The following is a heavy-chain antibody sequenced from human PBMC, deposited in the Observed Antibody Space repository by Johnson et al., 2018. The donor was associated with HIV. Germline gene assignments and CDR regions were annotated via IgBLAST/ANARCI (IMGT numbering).Heavy chain of an antibody. Sequence: QMQLVESGGGVVQPGRSLRLSCAASGFTFSSFGMHWVRQAPGKGLEWVAVIWYDGTNKYYADSVKGRFSISRDNYKNTLYLQMNSLRAEDTAVYYCAKDRVLGNQDDAFDMWGQGTMVTVSS. D-gene: IGHD7-27*01. V-gene: IGHV3-33*06. CDR2: IWYDGTNK. CDR1: GFTFSSFG. J-gene: IGHJ3*02. CDR3: AKDRVLGNQDDAFDM.